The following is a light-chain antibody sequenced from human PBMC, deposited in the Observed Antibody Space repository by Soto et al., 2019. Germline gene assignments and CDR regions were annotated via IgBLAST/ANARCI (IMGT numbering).Light chain of an antibody. CDR1: SSNIGTYY. CDR3: GTWDGSLSVGV. V-gene: IGLV1-51*01. CDR2: DNN. Sequence: QSVLTQPPSVSAAPGQKVTISCSGNSSNIGTYYVSWYQQFPGTAPKLLISDNNKRPSGIPDRFSGSKFGTSATLGITGLQTGDEADYYCGTWDGSLSVGVFGGGTQLTVL. J-gene: IGLJ2*01.